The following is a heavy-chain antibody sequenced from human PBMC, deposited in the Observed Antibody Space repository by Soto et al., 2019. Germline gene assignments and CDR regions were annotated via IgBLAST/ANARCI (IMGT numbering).Heavy chain of an antibody. Sequence: QVQLQESGPGLVKPSETLSLTCTVSGGSISSYYWSWIRQPPGKGLEWIGYIYYSGSTNYNPSLKSRVTISVDTSKNQFSLKLSSVTAADPAVYYCARSYYGSGTKNWFDPWGQGTLVTVSS. D-gene: IGHD3-10*01. CDR2: IYYSGST. CDR3: ARSYYGSGTKNWFDP. J-gene: IGHJ5*02. V-gene: IGHV4-59*01. CDR1: GGSISSYY.